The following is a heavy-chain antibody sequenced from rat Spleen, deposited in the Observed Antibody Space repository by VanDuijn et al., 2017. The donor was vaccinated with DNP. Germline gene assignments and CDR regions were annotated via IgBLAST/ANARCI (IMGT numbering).Heavy chain of an antibody. CDR1: GYSITSSY. V-gene: IGHV3-1*01. J-gene: IGHJ2*01. CDR2: ISYSGTT. Sequence: EVQLQESGPGLVKPSQSLSLTCSVTGYSITSSYRWNWIRKFPGDKMEWIGHISYSGTTYYNPSLESRLSITRDTSKNQFFLHLNSVTTEDTATYYCARWSDYFDYWGQGVMVTVSS. CDR3: ARWSDYFDY.